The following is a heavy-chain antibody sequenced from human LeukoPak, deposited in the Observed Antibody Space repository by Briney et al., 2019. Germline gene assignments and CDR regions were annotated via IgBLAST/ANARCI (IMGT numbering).Heavy chain of an antibody. CDR2: INPNSGGT. V-gene: IGHV1-2*02. Sequence: ASVKVSCKASGYTFTGYYMHWVRQAPGQGLEWMGWINPNSGGTNYAQKFQGRVTMTRDTSISTAYMELSRLRSDDTAVYYCARDRCSSTSCYHTFDYWGQGTLVTVSS. CDR1: GYTFTGYY. D-gene: IGHD2-2*01. J-gene: IGHJ4*02. CDR3: ARDRCSSTSCYHTFDY.